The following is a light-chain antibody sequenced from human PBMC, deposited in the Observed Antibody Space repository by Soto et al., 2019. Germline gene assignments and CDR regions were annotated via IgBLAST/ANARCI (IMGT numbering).Light chain of an antibody. V-gene: IGLV2-14*01. CDR1: SSDVGGYKY. CDR3: SSYTSSSTWV. J-gene: IGLJ3*02. Sequence: QSALTQPASVSGSPGQSITISCTGTSSDVGGYKYVYWYQQHPGKDPKVMIYEVTNRPSGVSNRFSGSKSGNTASLTISGLQTEDEADYYCSSYTSSSTWVFGGGTKVTVL. CDR2: EVT.